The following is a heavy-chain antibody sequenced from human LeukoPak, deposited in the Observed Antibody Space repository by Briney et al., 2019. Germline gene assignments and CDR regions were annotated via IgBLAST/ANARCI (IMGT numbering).Heavy chain of an antibody. V-gene: IGHV3-48*03. J-gene: IGHJ6*04. D-gene: IGHD3-10*02. CDR3: AELGITLIGGV. Sequence: GGSLRLSCAASGFTFSSYEMNWVRHAPGKGLEWVSYISSSGSTIYYADSVKGRFTISRDNAKNSLYLQMNSLRAEDTAVYYCAELGITLIGGVWGKGTTVTISS. CDR2: ISSSGSTI. CDR1: GFTFSSYE.